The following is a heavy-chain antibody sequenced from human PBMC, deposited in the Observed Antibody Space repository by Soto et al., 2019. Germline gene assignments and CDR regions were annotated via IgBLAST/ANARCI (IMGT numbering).Heavy chain of an antibody. Sequence: QVQLVESGGGVVQPGRSLRLSCAASGFTFSSYGMHWVRQAPGKGLEWVAVIWYDGSNKYYADSVTGRFTISRDNSKNTLYLQMNSRRAEDTAVYYCARSKDVYFDYWGQGTLVTVAS. V-gene: IGHV3-33*01. CDR2: IWYDGSNK. CDR1: GFTFSSYG. J-gene: IGHJ4*02. CDR3: ARSKDVYFDY.